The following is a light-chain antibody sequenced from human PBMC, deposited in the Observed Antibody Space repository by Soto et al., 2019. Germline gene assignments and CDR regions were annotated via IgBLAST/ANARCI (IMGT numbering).Light chain of an antibody. CDR2: GSS. CDR3: QQGNSFPYT. CDR1: QGVSSW. Sequence: DIQMTQSPSSVSASVGDRVTIACRAIQGVSSWLAWYQQKPGKAPKLLIYGSSTLQSGVPSRFSGSGSGTDFTLTISSLQPEDFATYYCQQGNSFPYTFGPGTKLEIK. J-gene: IGKJ2*01. V-gene: IGKV1-12*01.